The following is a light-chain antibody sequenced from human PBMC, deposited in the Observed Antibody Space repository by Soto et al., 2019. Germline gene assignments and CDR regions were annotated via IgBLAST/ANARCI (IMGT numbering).Light chain of an antibody. CDR2: NVN. Sequence: VLTQPASVSGSPGQSITISCTGTSSDVGGYDYVSWYQQHPGKAPKLMIYNVNNRPSGVSNRFSGSKSGNTASLTISGLQAEDEADYYCSSFTSSSTYVFGTGTKVTVL. J-gene: IGLJ1*01. CDR1: SSDVGGYDY. CDR3: SSFTSSSTYV. V-gene: IGLV2-14*03.